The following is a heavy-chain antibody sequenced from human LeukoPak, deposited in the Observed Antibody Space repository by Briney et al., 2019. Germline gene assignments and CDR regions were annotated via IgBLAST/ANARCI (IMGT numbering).Heavy chain of an antibody. J-gene: IGHJ3*02. CDR3: ARVLNGGDAFDI. D-gene: IGHD4-23*01. CDR2: INEEGSEK. Sequence: PGGSLRLSCAASGFTFSTYWMSWVRQAPGKGLEWVANINEEGSEKYYVDSVKGRFTISRDNAKNSLYLQMNSLRAEDTAVYYCARVLNGGDAFDIWGQGTMVTVSS. CDR1: GFTFSTYW. V-gene: IGHV3-7*01.